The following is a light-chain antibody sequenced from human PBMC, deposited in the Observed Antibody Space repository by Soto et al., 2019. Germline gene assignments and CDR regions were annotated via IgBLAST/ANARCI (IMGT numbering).Light chain of an antibody. CDR3: QQYYSTLTWT. Sequence: DIVMTQSPDSLAVSLGERATINCKSSKSVLYSSNNKNYLAWYQQKPGQPPKLLIYWASTRESGVPDRFSGSGSGTYFTLTISSLQAEDVAVYYCQQYYSTLTWTFGQGTKVDIK. CDR2: WAS. J-gene: IGKJ1*01. V-gene: IGKV4-1*01. CDR1: KSVLYSSNNKNY.